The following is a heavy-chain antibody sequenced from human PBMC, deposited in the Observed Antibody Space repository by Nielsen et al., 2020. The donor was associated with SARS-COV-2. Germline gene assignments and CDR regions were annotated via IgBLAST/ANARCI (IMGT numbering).Heavy chain of an antibody. Sequence: GESLKISCAASGFTFSSYSMNWVRQAPGKGLEWVSSISSSSSYIYYADSVKGRFTISRDNAKNSLYLQMNSLRAEDTAVYYCARDSDYYSTGFDYWGQGTLVTVSS. CDR1: GFTFSSYS. V-gene: IGHV3-21*01. CDR3: ARDSDYYSTGFDY. D-gene: IGHD2-21*02. J-gene: IGHJ4*02. CDR2: ISSSSSYI.